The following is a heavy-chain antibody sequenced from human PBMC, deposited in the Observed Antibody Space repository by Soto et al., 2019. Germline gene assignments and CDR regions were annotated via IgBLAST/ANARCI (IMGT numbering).Heavy chain of an antibody. D-gene: IGHD5-12*01. CDR2: INPNGGVT. J-gene: IGHJ6*03. Sequence: HVQLVQSGAEVRKPGASVTVSCRSSGDSFNDYYIHWVRQAPGQGFEWMGWINPNGGVTKYAQKFQGWVSMTRDTSIRTVYMQLSRLRSDDTAVYYCARESGGATATLDYYYFYMDVWGTGTTVTVSS. V-gene: IGHV1-2*04. CDR1: GDSFNDYY. CDR3: ARESGGATATLDYYYFYMDV.